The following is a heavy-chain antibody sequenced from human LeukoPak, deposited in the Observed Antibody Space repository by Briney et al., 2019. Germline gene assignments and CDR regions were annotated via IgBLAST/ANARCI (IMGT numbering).Heavy chain of an antibody. CDR1: GGSISSYY. CDR3: ARDLTTGTLPLNWFDP. D-gene: IGHD1-1*01. Sequence: PSETLSLTCTVSGGSISSYYWSWIRQPAGKGLEWIGRIYTSGSTNYNPSLKSRVTMSVDTSKNQFSLKLSSVTAADTAVYYCARDLTTGTLPLNWFDPWGQGTLVTVSS. V-gene: IGHV4-4*07. CDR2: IYTSGST. J-gene: IGHJ5*02.